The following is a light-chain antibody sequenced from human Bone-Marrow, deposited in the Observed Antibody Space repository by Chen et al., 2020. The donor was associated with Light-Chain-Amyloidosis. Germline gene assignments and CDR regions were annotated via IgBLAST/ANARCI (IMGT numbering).Light chain of an antibody. CDR2: DVS. CDR3: CSTAGRSTLV. J-gene: IGLJ2*01. CDR1: SGDVGGDDV. V-gene: IGLV2-11*02. Sequence: QSALTQPRSVSGYPGQSVTIPCTGTSGDVGGDDVVSWDQQYPVKAPKLIIYDVSKRPSGVPDRFSGSKSANTASLTISGLQAAAEADYYCCSTAGRSTLVFGGGTTLTVL.